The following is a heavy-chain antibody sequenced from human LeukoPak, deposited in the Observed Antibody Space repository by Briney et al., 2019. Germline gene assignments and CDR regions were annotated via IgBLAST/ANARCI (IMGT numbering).Heavy chain of an antibody. J-gene: IGHJ4*02. D-gene: IGHD6-13*01. CDR3: ARDRRQFRSSSWYY. CDR2: ISAYNGNT. V-gene: IGHV1-18*01. Sequence: ASVKVSCKASGYTFTSYGISWVRQAPGQGLEWMGWISAYNGNTNYAQKLQGRVTMTTDTSTSTAYMELRSLRSDDTAVYYCARDRRQFRSSSWYYWGQGTLVTVSS. CDR1: GYTFTSYG.